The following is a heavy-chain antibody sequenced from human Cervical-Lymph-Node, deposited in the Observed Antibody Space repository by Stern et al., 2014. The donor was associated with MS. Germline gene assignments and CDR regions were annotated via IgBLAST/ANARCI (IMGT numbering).Heavy chain of an antibody. Sequence: VKLVQSGAKMKKPGASVKVSCKASGYDFTGFFIHWVRQVPGQGLEWMGRLNPNSDDPTYAQNFQDRVTLTRDTSISTAYLELSRLTSADTAVYYCAREATRIIVGIDYWGKGTQVTVSS. V-gene: IGHV1-2*06. D-gene: IGHD2/OR15-2a*01. J-gene: IGHJ4*02. CDR1: GYDFTGFF. CDR2: LNPNSDDP. CDR3: AREATRIIVGIDY.